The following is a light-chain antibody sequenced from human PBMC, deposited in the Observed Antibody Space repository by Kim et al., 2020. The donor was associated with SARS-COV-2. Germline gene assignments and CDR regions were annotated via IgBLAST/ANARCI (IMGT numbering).Light chain of an antibody. J-gene: IGLJ1*01. CDR1: SSDVGAYNH. CDR2: DVS. Sequence: QSALTQPASVSGSPGQSITISCTGTSSDVGAYNHVSWYQQHPGKAPKLMIYDVSDRPSVISNRFSDSKSGNTASLTISGLQAEDEAHYYCSSYTSSATYVFGTGTKVTVL. V-gene: IGLV2-14*03. CDR3: SSYTSSATYV.